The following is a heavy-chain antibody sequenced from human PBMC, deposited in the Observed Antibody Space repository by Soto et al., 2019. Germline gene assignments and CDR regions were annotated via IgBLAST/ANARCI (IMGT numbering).Heavy chain of an antibody. CDR2: ISGSGGST. J-gene: IGHJ6*02. CDR1: GFTFSSYA. V-gene: IGHV3-23*01. CDR3: AKGMHDYGLNYYYCMDV. D-gene: IGHD4-17*01. Sequence: GGSLRLSCAASGFTFSSYAMSWVRQAPGKGLEWVSAISGSGGSTYYADSVKGRFTISRGNSKNTLYLQMNSLRAEDTAVYYCAKGMHDYGLNYYYCMDVWGQVTTGTVSS.